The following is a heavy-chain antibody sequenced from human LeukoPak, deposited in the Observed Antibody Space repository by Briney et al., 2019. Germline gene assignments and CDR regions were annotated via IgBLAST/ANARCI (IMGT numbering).Heavy chain of an antibody. D-gene: IGHD3-3*01. J-gene: IGHJ4*02. Sequence: PGGSLRLSCAASGFTFSSYWMSWVRQAPGKGLEWVANIKQDGSEKYYVDSVKGGFTISRDNAKNSLYLQMNSLRAEDTAVYYCARDLGPWYDFWSGYFGYWGQGTLVTVSS. CDR3: ARDLGPWYDFWSGYFGY. V-gene: IGHV3-7*01. CDR2: IKQDGSEK. CDR1: GFTFSSYW.